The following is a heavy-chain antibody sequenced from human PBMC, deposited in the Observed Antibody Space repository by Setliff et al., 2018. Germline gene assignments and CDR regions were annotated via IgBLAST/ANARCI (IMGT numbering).Heavy chain of an antibody. V-gene: IGHV4-61*09. Sequence: SETLSLTCTVSGGSISSGSNYWSWIRQPAGRGLEWIGHIDPSGNTNYHPSLKSRVTISVDTSKNQFSLKLSSVTATDTAVYYCARELVATWRGYSSSSPRYYFDNWGQGTLVTVSS. CDR2: IDPSGNT. CDR1: GGSISSGSNY. J-gene: IGHJ4*02. D-gene: IGHD6-6*01. CDR3: ARELVATWRGYSSSSPRYYFDN.